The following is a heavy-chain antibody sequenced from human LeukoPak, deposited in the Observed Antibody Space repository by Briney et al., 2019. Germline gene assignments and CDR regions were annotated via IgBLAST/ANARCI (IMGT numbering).Heavy chain of an antibody. V-gene: IGHV3-11*01. CDR2: ISTSGSTI. Sequence: GGSLRLSCAASGFTFSDYYMSWIRQAPGKGLEGVSYISTSGSTIYYADSVKGRFTISRDNAKNSLYLQMNSLRAEDTAVYYCARVSDTAMVTVYCYYMDVWGKGTTVTISS. CDR3: ARVSDTAMVTVYCYYMDV. D-gene: IGHD5-18*01. CDR1: GFTFSDYY. J-gene: IGHJ6*03.